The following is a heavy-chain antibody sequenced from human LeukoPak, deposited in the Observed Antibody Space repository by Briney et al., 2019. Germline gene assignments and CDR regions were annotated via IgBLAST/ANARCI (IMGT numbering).Heavy chain of an antibody. CDR3: GRDSGTTGEVKFDP. CDR2: LSGSRTI. V-gene: IGHV4-4*07. D-gene: IGHD3-10*01. J-gene: IGHJ5*02. Sequence: SETLSLTWTVAAGSIPMYWTWFRRPAGKGLKWIARLSGSRTITYNHTLQRRLTISLATSKNQFSRKLMSVNAADTAVYYCGRDSGTTGEVKFDPWGQGNLGTVSS. CDR1: AGSIPMY.